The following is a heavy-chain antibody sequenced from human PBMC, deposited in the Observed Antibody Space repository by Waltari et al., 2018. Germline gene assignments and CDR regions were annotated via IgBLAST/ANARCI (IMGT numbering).Heavy chain of an antibody. CDR1: GGTFSSYA. Sequence: QVQLVQSGAEVKKPGSSVKVSCKASGGTFSSYAISWVRQAPGQGLEWMGGINPKSGGTYYAQTFQGWVTMTRDTSTSTVYMELSSLKSDDTAMYYCARRSCTGECYAPYVYWGQGSLVTVSS. CDR3: ARRSCTGECYAPYVY. CDR2: INPKSGGT. V-gene: IGHV1-2*04. D-gene: IGHD2-8*02. J-gene: IGHJ4*02.